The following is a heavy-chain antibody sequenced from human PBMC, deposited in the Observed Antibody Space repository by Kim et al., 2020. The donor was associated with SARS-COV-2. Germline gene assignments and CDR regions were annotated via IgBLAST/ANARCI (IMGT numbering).Heavy chain of an antibody. CDR3: AKDGRIAAAGDFDY. J-gene: IGHJ4*02. V-gene: IGHV3-23*01. Sequence: AESVNGRFTISRDNSKNTLYLQMNSLRAEDTAVYYCAKDGRIAAAGDFDYWGQGTLVTVSS. D-gene: IGHD6-13*01.